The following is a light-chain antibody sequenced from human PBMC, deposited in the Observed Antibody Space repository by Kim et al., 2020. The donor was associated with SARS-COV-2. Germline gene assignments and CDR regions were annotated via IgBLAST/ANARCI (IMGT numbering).Light chain of an antibody. CDR1: SSDVGGYNY. J-gene: IGLJ2*01. CDR3: SSYTRSSTYVV. CDR2: DVS. V-gene: IGLV2-14*01. Sequence: QSALTQPASVSGSPGQSITISCTGTSSDVGGYNYVSWYQQHPGKAPKLMIYDVSKRPSGVSNRFSGSKSGNTASLTSSGLQAEDEADYYCSSYTRSSTYVVFGGGTQLTVL.